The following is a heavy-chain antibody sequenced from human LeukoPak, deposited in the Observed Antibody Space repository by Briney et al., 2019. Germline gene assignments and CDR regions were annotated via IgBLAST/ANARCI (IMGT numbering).Heavy chain of an antibody. Sequence: ASVKVSCKASGYTFTSYYMHWVRQAPGQGLEWMGIINPSGGSTSYAQRFQGRVTMTRDTSTSTVYMELSSLRSEDTAVYYCARAWDYYGSGSYYLYYFDYWGQGTLVTVSS. J-gene: IGHJ4*02. CDR3: ARAWDYYGSGSYYLYYFDY. V-gene: IGHV1-46*01. D-gene: IGHD3-10*01. CDR1: GYTFTSYY. CDR2: INPSGGST.